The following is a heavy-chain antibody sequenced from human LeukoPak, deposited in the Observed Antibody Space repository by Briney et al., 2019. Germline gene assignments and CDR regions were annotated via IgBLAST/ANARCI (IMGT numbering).Heavy chain of an antibody. D-gene: IGHD2-15*01. CDR3: VREDSRGAFDI. Sequence: QPGGSLRLSCGASGFTFSSYGMHWVRQAPGKGPEWVAFIRYDGTNKYYADSVKGRFTISRDNAKKLVYLELKSLRAEDTALYYCVREDSRGAFDIWGQGTMVIVS. J-gene: IGHJ3*02. CDR2: IRYDGTNK. V-gene: IGHV3-30*02. CDR1: GFTFSSYG.